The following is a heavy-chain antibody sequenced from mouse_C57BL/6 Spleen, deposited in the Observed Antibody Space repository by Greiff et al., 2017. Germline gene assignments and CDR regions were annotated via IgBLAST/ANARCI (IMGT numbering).Heavy chain of an antibody. D-gene: IGHD2-1*01. CDR3: ARHIFYGNWDYAMDY. CDR1: GFSLTSYG. CDR2: IWSDGST. Sequence: VKLVESGPGLVAPSQSLSITCTVSGFSLTSYGVHWVRQPPGKGLEWLVVIWSDGSTTYNSALKSRLSISKDNSKSQVFLKMNSLQTDDTAMYYCARHIFYGNWDYAMDYWGQGTSVTVSS. J-gene: IGHJ4*01. V-gene: IGHV2-6-1*01.